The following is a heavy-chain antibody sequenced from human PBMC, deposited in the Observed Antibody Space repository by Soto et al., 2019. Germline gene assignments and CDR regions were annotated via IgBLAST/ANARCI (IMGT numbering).Heavy chain of an antibody. CDR1: GFTFTSTA. V-gene: IGHV1-58*01. Sequence: SVKVTCKASGFTFTSTAGQWVRQARGQSLEWIGWIVVGSGNTNYAQKFQERVTITRDMSTSTAYMELSSLRSEDTAVYYCAAGSGWTGYYYYYGMDVWGQGTTVTVSS. D-gene: IGHD6-19*01. CDR2: IVVGSGNT. J-gene: IGHJ6*02. CDR3: AAGSGWTGYYYYYGMDV.